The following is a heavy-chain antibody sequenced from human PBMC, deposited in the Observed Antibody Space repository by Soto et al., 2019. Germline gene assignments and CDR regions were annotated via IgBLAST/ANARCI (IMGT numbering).Heavy chain of an antibody. J-gene: IGHJ4*02. D-gene: IGHD6-19*01. CDR2: ISGNGNSA. V-gene: IGHV3-23*01. CDR1: GFTFRDYA. Sequence: GGSLRLSCAASGFTFRDYAINWVRQAPGKGLEWVADISGNGNSARHADSVKGRFTISRDNSQNTLYLHMNSLRVDDTAIYYCGKERRGSGWSVCNFWGQGTLVTVYS. CDR3: GKERRGSGWSVCNF.